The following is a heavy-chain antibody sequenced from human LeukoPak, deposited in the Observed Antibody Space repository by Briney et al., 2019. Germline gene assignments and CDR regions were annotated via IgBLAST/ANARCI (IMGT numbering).Heavy chain of an antibody. J-gene: IGHJ4*02. CDR1: GFTFSSYA. V-gene: IGHV3-30*04. Sequence: GGSLRLSCAASGFTFSSYAMHWVRQAPGKGLEWVAVISYDGSNKYYADSVKGRFTISRDNSKNTLYLQMDSLRAGDTAVYYCARDSLGDPTYYFDYWGQGTLVTVPS. CDR2: ISYDGSNK. CDR3: ARDSLGDPTYYFDY. D-gene: IGHD3-10*01.